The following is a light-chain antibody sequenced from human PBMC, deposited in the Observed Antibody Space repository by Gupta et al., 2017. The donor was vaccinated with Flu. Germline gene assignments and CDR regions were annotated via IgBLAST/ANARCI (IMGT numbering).Light chain of an antibody. CDR2: VAS. CDR3: QQAGGFPLR. V-gene: IGKV1-12*01. J-gene: IGKJ1*01. Sequence: AWNQQKPGKAPKLLIYVASSLQSGVASRFSGSGSGKDFTITIRSLLHEDFATYYCQQAGGFPLRFGTGLKVELK.